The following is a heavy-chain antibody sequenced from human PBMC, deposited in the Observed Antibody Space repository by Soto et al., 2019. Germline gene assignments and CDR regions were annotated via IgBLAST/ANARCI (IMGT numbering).Heavy chain of an antibody. CDR1: GFTFSSYW. D-gene: IGHD2-21*02. Sequence: EMQLVESGGGLVQPGGSLRLSCAASGFTFSSYWMRWVRQAPGKGLEWVASIKEDGSVKKYVDSVDGRFAISRDNAKKSLYLQMNNLRAEDTAVYYCTRKSDATLNQWVQGTLVTVSS. CDR2: IKEDGSVK. V-gene: IGHV3-7*05. CDR3: TRKSDATLNQ. J-gene: IGHJ4*02.